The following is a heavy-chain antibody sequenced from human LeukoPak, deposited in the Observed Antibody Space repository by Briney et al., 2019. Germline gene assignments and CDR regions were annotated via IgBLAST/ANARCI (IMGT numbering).Heavy chain of an antibody. Sequence: PGGSLRLSCAASGFTFSSYAMSWVRQAPGKGLEWVSAISGSGGSAFYADFVKGRFTISRDNSKNTLHLQMNSLRGEDTAVYYCAKARYCSSTNCYSSFDYWGQGTPVTVSS. CDR1: GFTFSSYA. D-gene: IGHD2-2*02. V-gene: IGHV3-23*01. J-gene: IGHJ4*02. CDR2: ISGSGGSA. CDR3: AKARYCSSTNCYSSFDY.